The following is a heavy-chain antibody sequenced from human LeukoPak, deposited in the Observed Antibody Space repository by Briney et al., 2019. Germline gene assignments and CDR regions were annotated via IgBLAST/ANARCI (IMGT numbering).Heavy chain of an antibody. CDR3: ARLLGLGGDYYYYGMDV. D-gene: IGHD2-21*01. Sequence: ASVKVSCKASGYTFTGYYMHWVRQAPGQGLEWMGWINPNSGGTNYAQKFQGRVTMTRDTSISTAYMELSSLRSEDTAVYYCARLLGLGGDYYYYGMDVWGQGTTVTVSS. J-gene: IGHJ6*02. V-gene: IGHV1-2*02. CDR1: GYTFTGYY. CDR2: INPNSGGT.